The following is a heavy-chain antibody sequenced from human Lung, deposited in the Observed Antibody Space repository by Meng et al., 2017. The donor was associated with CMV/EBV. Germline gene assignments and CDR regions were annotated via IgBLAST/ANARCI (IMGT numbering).Heavy chain of an antibody. CDR3: ARAGYSDAPAPVE. J-gene: IGHJ4*02. V-gene: IGHV1-18*01. CDR1: GSTFNSYG. D-gene: IGHD5-18*01. Sequence: ASVKVSCKASGSTFNSYGISWVRQAPGQGLEWVGWISAYNGNTNFAEQFKGRVTMTTDTSTTTAYLELRSLRSDDTAVYYCARAGYSDAPAPVEWGQGTLVTVSS. CDR2: ISAYNGNT.